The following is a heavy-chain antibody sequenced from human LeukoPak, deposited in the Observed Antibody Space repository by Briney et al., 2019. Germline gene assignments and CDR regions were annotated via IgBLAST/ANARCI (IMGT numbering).Heavy chain of an antibody. CDR3: AKDGTTTITFDY. Sequence: GGSLRLSCAASGFTFRSYAISWVRQGPGKGLEWVSVISGSGGSTYYRDSVKGRFTISRDNSKNTLYLQMNSLRDEDTAVYYCAKDGTTTITFDYWGQGTLVTVSS. CDR1: GFTFRSYA. CDR2: ISGSGGST. D-gene: IGHD1-1*01. V-gene: IGHV3-23*01. J-gene: IGHJ4*02.